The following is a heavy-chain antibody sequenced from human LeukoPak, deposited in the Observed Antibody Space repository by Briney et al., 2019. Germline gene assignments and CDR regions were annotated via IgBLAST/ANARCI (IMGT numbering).Heavy chain of an antibody. J-gene: IGHJ6*03. V-gene: IGHV1-69*01. CDR3: ARRGGSSSGNYYYYYMDV. Sequence: SVKVSCKASGGTFSSYAISWARQAPGQGLEWMGWIIPIFGTANYAQKFQGRVTITADEPTSTAYMELSSLRSEDTAVYYCARRGGSSSGNYYYYYMDVWGKGTTVTVSS. CDR1: GGTFSSYA. CDR2: IIPIFGTA. D-gene: IGHD6-6*01.